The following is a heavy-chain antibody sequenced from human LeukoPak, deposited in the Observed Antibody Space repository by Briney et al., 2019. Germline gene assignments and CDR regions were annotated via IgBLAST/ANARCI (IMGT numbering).Heavy chain of an antibody. J-gene: IGHJ1*01. CDR2: MNPNSGNT. CDR1: GYTFTSYD. Sequence: ASVKVSCKASGYTFTSYDINWVRQATGQGLEWMGWMNPNSGNTGYAQKFQGRVTMTRNTSISTAYTELRCLRSDDTAVYYCARDKSSSWDNEYFQHWGQGTLVTVSS. D-gene: IGHD6-13*01. CDR3: ARDKSSSWDNEYFQH. V-gene: IGHV1-8*01.